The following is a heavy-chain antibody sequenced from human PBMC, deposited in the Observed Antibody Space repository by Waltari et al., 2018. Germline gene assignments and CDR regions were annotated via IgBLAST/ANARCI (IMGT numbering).Heavy chain of an antibody. V-gene: IGHV1-18*01. CDR1: GYPFTRFG. D-gene: IGHD5-18*01. J-gene: IGHJ4*02. Sequence: QVQLVQSGAEVKKPGASVTVSCKASGYPFTRFGFSGVRQAPGQGLEWMGWISAYNGNTNYAQKLQGRVTMTTDTSTSTAYMELRSLRSDDTAVYYCARGIVDTAMAKGFDYWGQGTLVTVSS. CDR3: ARGIVDTAMAKGFDY. CDR2: ISAYNGNT.